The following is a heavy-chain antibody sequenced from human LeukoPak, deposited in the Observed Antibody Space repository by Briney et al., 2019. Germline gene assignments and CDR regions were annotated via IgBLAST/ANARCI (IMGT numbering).Heavy chain of an antibody. V-gene: IGHV4-39*01. Sequence: SETLSLTCTVSGGSISSSSYYWGWIRQHPGKGLEWIGSIYYSGSTYYNPSLKSQVTISVDTSKNQFSLKLSSVTAADTAVYYCAGQITIFGVATRYNWFDPWGQGTLVTVSS. D-gene: IGHD3-3*01. CDR2: IYYSGST. CDR3: AGQITIFGVATRYNWFDP. J-gene: IGHJ5*02. CDR1: GGSISSSSYY.